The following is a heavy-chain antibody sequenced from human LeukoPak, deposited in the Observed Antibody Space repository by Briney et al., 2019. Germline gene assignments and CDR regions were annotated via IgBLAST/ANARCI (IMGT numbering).Heavy chain of an antibody. Sequence: GASVKVSCKASGYTFTSYGISWVRQAPGQGLEWMGWISAYNGNTKYAQKFQGRVTMTTDTSTSTAYMELRSLRSDDTAVYYCARGQLDYDFWSGYLGYMDVWGKGTTVTVSS. CDR3: ARGQLDYDFWSGYLGYMDV. D-gene: IGHD3-3*01. V-gene: IGHV1-18*01. CDR1: GYTFTSYG. J-gene: IGHJ6*03. CDR2: ISAYNGNT.